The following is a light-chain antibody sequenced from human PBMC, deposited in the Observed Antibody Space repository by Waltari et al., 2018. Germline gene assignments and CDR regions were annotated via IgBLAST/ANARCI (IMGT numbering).Light chain of an antibody. CDR1: QSIRSW. V-gene: IGKV1-5*03. CDR3: QPYNSYPYT. CDR2: KAS. Sequence: DIQMTQSPSTLSASVGDRVNITCRASQSIRSWLAWYQQKPGKAPKLLIYKASSLESGVPSWFSGSGSVTEFTLAISSLQPDDFATYFCQPYNSYPYTFGQATKLAIK. J-gene: IGKJ2*01.